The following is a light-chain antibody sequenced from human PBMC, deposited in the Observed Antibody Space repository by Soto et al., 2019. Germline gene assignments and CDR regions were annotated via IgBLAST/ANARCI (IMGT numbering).Light chain of an antibody. CDR2: DVY. CDR3: SSYTSDRGV. V-gene: IGLV2-14*01. CDR1: SSDVGGFNY. Sequence: QSVLTQPASVSGSPGQSITISCTGTSSDVGGFNYVSWYQQHPGKAPKLLIFDVYSRPSGISNRFSGSKSGNTASLTISGLQAEDEADYYCSSYTSDRGVFGTGTKLTVL. J-gene: IGLJ1*01.